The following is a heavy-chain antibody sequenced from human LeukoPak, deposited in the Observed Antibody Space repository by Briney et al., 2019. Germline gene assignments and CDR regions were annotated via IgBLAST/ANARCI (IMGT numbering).Heavy chain of an antibody. Sequence: ASVKVSCKASGGTFSSYAISWVRQAPGQGLEWMGGIIPILGTANYAQKFQGRVTITADESTSTAYMELSSLRSEDTAVYYCARVTAAAGTGDYWGQGTLVTVSS. D-gene: IGHD6-13*01. V-gene: IGHV1-69*13. CDR1: GGTFSSYA. CDR2: IIPILGTA. CDR3: ARVTAAAGTGDY. J-gene: IGHJ4*02.